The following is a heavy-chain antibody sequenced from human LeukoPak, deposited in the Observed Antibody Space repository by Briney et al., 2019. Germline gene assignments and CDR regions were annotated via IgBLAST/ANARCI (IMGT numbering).Heavy chain of an antibody. CDR2: INHSGST. J-gene: IGHJ2*01. Sequence: SETLSLTCAVYGGSFSGYYWSWIRQPPGKGLEWIGEINHSGSTNYNPSLKSRVTISVDTSKNQFSLKLSSVTAADTAVYYCAAKYYYDSSGYHGEYFDLWGRGTLVTVSS. V-gene: IGHV4-34*01. CDR1: GGSFSGYY. D-gene: IGHD3-22*01. CDR3: AAKYYYDSSGYHGEYFDL.